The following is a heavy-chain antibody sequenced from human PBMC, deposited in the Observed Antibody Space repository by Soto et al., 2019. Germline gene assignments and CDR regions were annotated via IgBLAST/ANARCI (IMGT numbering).Heavy chain of an antibody. CDR2: INPNSVGT. J-gene: IGHJ3*02. CDR1: GYTFTGHY. Sequence: QVQLVQSGAEVKKPGASVKVSCKASGYTFTGHYMHWVRQAPGAGLEWMGWINPNSVGTNYAQKFQGRVTMTRDTSISTAYMELSRLRSDDTAVYYCAREPMVRAAHGFDIWGQGTMVTVSS. CDR3: AREPMVRAAHGFDI. V-gene: IGHV1-2*02. D-gene: IGHD3-10*01.